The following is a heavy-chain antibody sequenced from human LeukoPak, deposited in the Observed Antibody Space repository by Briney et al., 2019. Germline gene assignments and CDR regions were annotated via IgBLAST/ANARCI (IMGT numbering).Heavy chain of an antibody. CDR2: ITGSGTNR. Sequence: GGSLRLSRVASGFTFSNYAMSWGRQAPGKGREWVSAITGSGTNRYYADSLKGRFTTSRDNSKNTVFLQMNSLRHEDTAIYYCVIWGDYDVLTGYYVPDYWGQGTLVTVAS. CDR3: VIWGDYDVLTGYYVPDY. J-gene: IGHJ4*02. CDR1: GFTFSNYA. D-gene: IGHD3-9*01. V-gene: IGHV3-23*01.